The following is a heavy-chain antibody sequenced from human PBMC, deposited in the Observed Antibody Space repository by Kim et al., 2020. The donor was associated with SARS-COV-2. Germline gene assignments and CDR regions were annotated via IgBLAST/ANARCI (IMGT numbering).Heavy chain of an antibody. J-gene: IGHJ3*02. V-gene: IGHV4-39*01. Sequence: SETLSLTCTVSGGSISSSSYYWGWIRQPPGKGLEWIGSIYYSGSTYYNPSLKSRVTISVDTSKNQFSLKLSSVTAADTAVYYCARHSSEQGTRWFREFDAFDIWGQWTMVTVSS. CDR3: ARHSSEQGTRWFREFDAFDI. CDR1: GGSISSSSYY. D-gene: IGHD3-10*01. CDR2: IYYSGST.